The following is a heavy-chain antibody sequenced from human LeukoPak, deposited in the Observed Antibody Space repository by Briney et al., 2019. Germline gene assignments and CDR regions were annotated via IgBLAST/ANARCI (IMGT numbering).Heavy chain of an antibody. CDR2: IYSGGST. D-gene: IGHD3-10*01. CDR1: GCTVSSNY. Sequence: GGSLRLSCAASGCTVSSNYMSWVRQAPGKGLEWVSVIYSGGSTYYADSVKGRFTISRDNSKNTLYLQMNSRRAEDTAVYYCARAPNPSTMVRDDYWGQGTLVTFSS. J-gene: IGHJ4*02. V-gene: IGHV3-53*01. CDR3: ARAPNPSTMVRDDY.